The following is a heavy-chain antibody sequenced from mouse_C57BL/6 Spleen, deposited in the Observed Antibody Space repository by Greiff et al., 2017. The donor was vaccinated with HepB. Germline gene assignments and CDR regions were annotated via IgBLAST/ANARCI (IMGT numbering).Heavy chain of an antibody. V-gene: IGHV1-80*01. CDR3: ARAYYYGSSPGMDY. Sequence: QVQLKQSGAELVKPGASVKISCKASGYAFSSYWMNWVKQRPGKGLEWIGQIYPGDGDTNYNGKFKGKATLTADKSSSTAYMQLSSLTSEDSAVYFCARAYYYGSSPGMDYWGQGTSVTVSS. CDR2: IYPGDGDT. D-gene: IGHD1-1*01. J-gene: IGHJ4*01. CDR1: GYAFSSYW.